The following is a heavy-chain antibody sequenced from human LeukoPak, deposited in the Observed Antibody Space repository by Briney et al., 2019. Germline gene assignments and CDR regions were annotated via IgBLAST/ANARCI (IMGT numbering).Heavy chain of an antibody. J-gene: IGHJ4*01. CDR2: IKQDGSEI. Sequence: GSLRLSCAASGFTFSSYAMSWVRQAPGKGLDWVANIKQDGSEIYYADSVKGRFTISRDNAKNSLYLHMKSLRAEDTAMYYCANYLRNTVAGYYYLEYWGHGTLVTVAS. V-gene: IGHV3-7*01. CDR3: ANYLRNTVAGYYYLEY. CDR1: GFTFSSYA. D-gene: IGHD1-26*01.